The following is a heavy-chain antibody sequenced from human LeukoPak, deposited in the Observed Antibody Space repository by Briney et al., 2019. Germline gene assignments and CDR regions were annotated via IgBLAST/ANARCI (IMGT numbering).Heavy chain of an antibody. CDR2: GALDGRT. D-gene: IGHD6-25*01. CDR1: GGSVSSTNW. CDR3: AREGGFYRPLDY. Sequence: PSQTLSLTCGVSGGSVSSTNWWTWIRQPPGKGLEWIGEGALDGRTNFNPSLKSRLTMSVDLSENHVSLKLTSVTAADTAVYYCAREGGFYRPLDYSGQGTLVTVSS. J-gene: IGHJ4*02. V-gene: IGHV4-4*02.